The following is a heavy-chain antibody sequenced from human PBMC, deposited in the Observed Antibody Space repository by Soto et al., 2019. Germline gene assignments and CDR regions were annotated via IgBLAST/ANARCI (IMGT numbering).Heavy chain of an antibody. Sequence: QVQLQQWGAGLLKPSETLSLTCAVYGGSFSGYYWSWIRQPPGKGLEWIGEINHSGSTNYNPSLKSRVPISVDTSKNQFSLKLSSVTAADTAVYYCARGPYGIYYYYYMDVWGKGTTVTVSS. CDR2: INHSGST. D-gene: IGHD4-17*01. J-gene: IGHJ6*03. V-gene: IGHV4-34*01. CDR3: ARGPYGIYYYYYMDV. CDR1: GGSFSGYY.